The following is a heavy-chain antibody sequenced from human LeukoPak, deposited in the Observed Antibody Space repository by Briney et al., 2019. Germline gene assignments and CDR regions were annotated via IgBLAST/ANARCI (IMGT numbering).Heavy chain of an antibody. CDR1: GFTLSSYS. CDR3: AREGYSPRDGY. CDR2: ISSSSSYR. J-gene: IGHJ4*02. Sequence: GGSLRLSCAASGFTLSSYSMNWVRQAPGKGLEWVSSISSSSSYRYYADSVKGRFTISRDNAKNSLYLQMNSLRAEDTAVYYCAREGYSPRDGYWGQGTLVTVSS. V-gene: IGHV3-21*01. D-gene: IGHD5-24*01.